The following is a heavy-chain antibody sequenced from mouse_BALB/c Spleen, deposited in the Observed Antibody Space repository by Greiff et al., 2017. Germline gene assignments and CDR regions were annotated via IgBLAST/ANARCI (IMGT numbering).Heavy chain of an antibody. D-gene: IGHD3-3*01. J-gene: IGHJ3*01. V-gene: IGHV1-18*01. CDR1: GYTFTDYN. CDR2: INPNNGGT. Sequence: EVMLVESGPELVKPGASVKIPCKASGYTFTDYNMDWVKQSHGKSLEWIGDINPNNGGTIYNQKFKGKATLTVDKSSSTAYMELRSLTSEDTAVYYCARRDFWFAYWGQGTLVTVSA. CDR3: ARRDFWFAY.